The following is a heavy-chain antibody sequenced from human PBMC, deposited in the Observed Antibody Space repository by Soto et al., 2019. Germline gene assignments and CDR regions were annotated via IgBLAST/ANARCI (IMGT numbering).Heavy chain of an antibody. CDR2: IYYTGST. V-gene: IGHV4-61*08. J-gene: IGHJ4*02. Sequence: SETLSLTCTVSGGSVSSGGYYWSWIRQPPGKGLEWIGFIYYTGSTNYSPSLKSRVTMSLDTSKNQFSLRLTSVTAADTAIYYCAKTWHKKWELPGHFDSWGQGTLVTVSS. CDR1: GGSVSSGGYY. D-gene: IGHD1-26*01. CDR3: AKTWHKKWELPGHFDS.